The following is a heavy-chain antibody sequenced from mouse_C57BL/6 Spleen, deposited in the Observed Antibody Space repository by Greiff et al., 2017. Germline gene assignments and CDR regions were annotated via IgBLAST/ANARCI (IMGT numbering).Heavy chain of an antibody. CDR1: GYTFTDYY. Sequence: VQLQQSGPVLVKPGASVKMSCKASGYTFTDYYMNWVKQCHGKSLEWIGVINPYNGGTSYNQKFKGKATLTVDKSSSTADMVLNSLTSEDSAVYYCAGGGDAMDYWGQGTSVTVAS. V-gene: IGHV1-19*01. J-gene: IGHJ4*01. CDR2: INPYNGGT. CDR3: AGGGDAMDY.